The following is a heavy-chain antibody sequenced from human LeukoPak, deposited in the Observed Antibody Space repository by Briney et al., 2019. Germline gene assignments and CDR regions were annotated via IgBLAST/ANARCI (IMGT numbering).Heavy chain of an antibody. J-gene: IGHJ4*02. CDR1: GGSISSGDFY. CDR3: ATEDTCSGGSCWGSFFRN. Sequence: SETLSLTCTVSGGSISSGDFYWTWIRQHPGKGLEWIGYIYNDGTTYYSPSLRSRINMSVDTSKNQFSLNLSSVTAADTAVYYCATEDTCSGGSCWGSFFRNWGQGTLVAVSS. CDR2: IYNDGTT. V-gene: IGHV4-31*03. D-gene: IGHD2-15*01.